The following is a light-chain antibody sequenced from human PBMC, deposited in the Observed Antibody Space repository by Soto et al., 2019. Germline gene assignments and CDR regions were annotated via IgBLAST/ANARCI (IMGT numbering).Light chain of an antibody. CDR3: ALYLGRVIWM. CDR1: SGSVSTSHN. V-gene: IGLV8-61*01. CDR2: STN. J-gene: IGLJ3*02. Sequence: QAVVTQEPSFSVSPGGTVTLTCALSSGSVSTSHNPSWYQQTPGQAPRTLIYSTNTRSSGVPDRFSGSILGNKAALTITGAQADDESDYYCALYLGRVIWMFGGGTKLTVL.